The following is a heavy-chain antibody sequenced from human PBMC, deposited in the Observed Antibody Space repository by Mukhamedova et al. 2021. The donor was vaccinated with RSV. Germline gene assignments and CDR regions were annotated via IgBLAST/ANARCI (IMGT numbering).Heavy chain of an antibody. D-gene: IGHD1-26*01. CDR2: ISSSSYT. Sequence: RQAPGKGLEWVSYISSSSYTNYADSVKGRFTISRDNAKNSLYLQMNSLRAEDTAVYYCARGGSYGAFDIWGQGTMVTVSS. V-gene: IGHV3-11*05. J-gene: IGHJ3*02. CDR3: ARGGSYGAFDI.